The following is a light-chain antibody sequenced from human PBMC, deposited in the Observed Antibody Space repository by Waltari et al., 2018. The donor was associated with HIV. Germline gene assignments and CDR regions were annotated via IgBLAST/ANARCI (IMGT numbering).Light chain of an antibody. CDR1: TAKMGRNT. CDR3: AAWDDSLKGGA. CDR2: SND. Sequence: HSLLPHPRSASRAPGPRVTVSCSRSTAKMGRNTVSCYQQLPGTAPMLLIYSNDERPSGVPDRLSGSTSGTSASLVISGLESEDEADYYCAAWDDSLKGGAFGTGTKVTVL. J-gene: IGLJ1*01. V-gene: IGLV1-44*01.